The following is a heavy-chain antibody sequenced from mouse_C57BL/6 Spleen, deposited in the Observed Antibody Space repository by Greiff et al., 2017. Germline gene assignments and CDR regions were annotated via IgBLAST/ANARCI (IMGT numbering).Heavy chain of an antibody. V-gene: IGHV5-16*01. J-gene: IGHJ4*01. D-gene: IGHD2-4*01. CDR2: INYDGSST. Sequence: EVMLVESEGGLVQPGSSMKLSCTASGFTFSDYYMAWVRQVPEKGLEWVANINYDGSSTYYLDSLKSRFIISRDNAKNILYLQMSSLKSEDTATYYCASYDYLYYAMDYWGQGTSVTVSS. CDR3: ASYDYLYYAMDY. CDR1: GFTFSDYY.